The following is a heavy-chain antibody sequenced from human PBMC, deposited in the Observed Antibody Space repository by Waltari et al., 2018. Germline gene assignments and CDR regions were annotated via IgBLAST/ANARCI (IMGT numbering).Heavy chain of an antibody. V-gene: IGHV4-34*01. CDR3: ARRYSSGPLGL. CDR1: GGSFSSYY. Sequence: QVRLQQRGAGLVKPSETLSLTCTLNGGSFSSYYWTWIRQAPGKGLEWIGEINDSGRINHEPALKGRVTISLDTSKSQCSLELTSVSAADTAVYYCARRYSSGPLGLWGQGTLVTVSS. J-gene: IGHJ4*02. D-gene: IGHD3-22*01. CDR2: INDSGRI.